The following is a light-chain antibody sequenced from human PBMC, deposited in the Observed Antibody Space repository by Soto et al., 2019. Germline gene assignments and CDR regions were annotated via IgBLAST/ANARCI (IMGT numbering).Light chain of an antibody. CDR3: QQSYNSPTWT. V-gene: IGKV1-39*01. Sequence: DIQMTQSPSSLSASVGDRVTITCRASQNIGNYLHWYQQKPGKAPKILIYAVSSLQTGVPSRLSGSGSGTDFTLTISSLQPEDFATFYCQQSYNSPTWTFGQGTKVEIK. CDR2: AVS. J-gene: IGKJ1*01. CDR1: QNIGNY.